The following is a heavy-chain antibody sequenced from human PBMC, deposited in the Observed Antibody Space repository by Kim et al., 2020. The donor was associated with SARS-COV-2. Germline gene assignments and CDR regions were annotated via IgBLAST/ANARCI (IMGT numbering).Heavy chain of an antibody. CDR3: ARERDGYNKEAFAY. D-gene: IGHD5-12*01. V-gene: IGHV1-69*13. CDR2: IIPIFGTA. J-gene: IGHJ4*02. Sequence: SVKVSCKASGGTFSSYAISWVRQAPGQGLEWMGGIIPIFGTANYAQKFQGRVTITADESTSTAYMELSSLRSEDTAVYYCARERDGYNKEAFAYWGQGTLVTVSS. CDR1: GGTFSSYA.